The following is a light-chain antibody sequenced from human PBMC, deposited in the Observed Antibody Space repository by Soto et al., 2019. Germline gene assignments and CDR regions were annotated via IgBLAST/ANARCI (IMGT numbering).Light chain of an antibody. V-gene: IGLV4-69*01. CDR2: LNSDGSH. CDR3: QTWGTGIHV. J-gene: IGLJ1*01. Sequence: QPVLTQSPSASASLGASVKLTCTLSSGHSSYAITWHQQQPEKGPRYLTKLNSDGSHSKGDGFPDRFSGSSSGAERYLTISSLQSEDEADYYCQTWGTGIHVFGTGTKLTVL. CDR1: SGHSSYA.